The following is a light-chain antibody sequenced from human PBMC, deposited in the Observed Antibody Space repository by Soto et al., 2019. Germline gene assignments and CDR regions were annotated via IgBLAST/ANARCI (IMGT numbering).Light chain of an antibody. V-gene: IGKV1-6*02. CDR3: LLDSTSPLT. CDR2: AAS. J-gene: IGKJ4*01. CDR1: QGIRNE. Sequence: AIQMTQSPSSLSAFVGDRVTITCRASQGIRNELGWYQQKPGKDPKLLIYAASSLHSGVPSRFSGTGSDTDFTLTISRLQPADGAPYYGLLDSTSPLTFGLGTKVEIK.